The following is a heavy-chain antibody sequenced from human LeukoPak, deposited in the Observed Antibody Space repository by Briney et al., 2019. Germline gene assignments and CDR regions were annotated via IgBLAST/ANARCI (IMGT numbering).Heavy chain of an antibody. V-gene: IGHV3-23*01. CDR1: GFTFSSSA. J-gene: IGHJ4*02. CDR3: AREGKTTGTTFFPYFDY. CDR2: ISGRGGST. Sequence: GGSLRLSCAASGFTFSSSAMSWVRQAPGKGLEWVSGISGRGGSTYYGDSVKGRFTISRDDSKNTLYLQMNSLRAEDTAVYYCAREGKTTGTTFFPYFDYWGQGTLVTVSS. D-gene: IGHD1-1*01.